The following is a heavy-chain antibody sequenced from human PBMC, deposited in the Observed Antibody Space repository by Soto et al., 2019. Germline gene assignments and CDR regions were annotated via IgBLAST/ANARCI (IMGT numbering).Heavy chain of an antibody. CDR2: INHSGST. CDR3: ARGVYSYGYGAAGDRSFDY. CDR1: GGSFSGYY. V-gene: IGHV4-34*01. D-gene: IGHD5-18*01. J-gene: IGHJ4*02. Sequence: SETLSLTCAVYGGSFSGYYWSWIRQPPGKGLEWIGEINHSGSTNYNPSLKSRVTISVDTSKNQFSLKLSSVTAADTAVYYCARGVYSYGYGAAGDRSFDYWGQGTLVTVSS.